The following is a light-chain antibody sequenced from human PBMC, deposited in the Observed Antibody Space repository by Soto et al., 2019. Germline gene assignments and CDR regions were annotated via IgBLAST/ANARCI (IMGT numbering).Light chain of an antibody. Sequence: EIVLTQSPATLSLSPGERATLSCRASQSVSSYLAWYQQKPGQAPRLLIYDASNRATGIPARFSGSGSGTDFTLTISSLEPEDFAVYYCQQRSNWTTWTFGQGTQVEIK. CDR2: DAS. J-gene: IGKJ1*01. CDR1: QSVSSY. CDR3: QQRSNWTTWT. V-gene: IGKV3-11*01.